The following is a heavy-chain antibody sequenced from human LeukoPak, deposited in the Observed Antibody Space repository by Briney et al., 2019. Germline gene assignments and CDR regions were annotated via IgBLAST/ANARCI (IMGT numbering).Heavy chain of an antibody. V-gene: IGHV1-69*13. CDR3: ARLQPYGDYPIDY. CDR2: IIPIFGTA. CDR1: GGTFSSYA. J-gene: IGHJ4*02. D-gene: IGHD4-17*01. Sequence: ASVKVSCKDSGGTFSSYAISWVRQAPGQGLEWMGGIIPIFGTANYAQKFQGRVTITADESTSTAYMELSSLRSEDTAVYYCARLQPYGDYPIDYWGQGTLVTVSS.